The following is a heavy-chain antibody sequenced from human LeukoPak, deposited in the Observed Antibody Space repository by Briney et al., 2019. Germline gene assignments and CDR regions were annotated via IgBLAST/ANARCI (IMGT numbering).Heavy chain of an antibody. J-gene: IGHJ4*02. CDR3: AKNLGVVVATPLDY. CDR1: GFTFSSYS. CDR2: ISSSSSTI. D-gene: IGHD2-15*01. V-gene: IGHV3-48*01. Sequence: GGSLRLSCAASGFTFSSYSMNWVRQAPGKGLEWVSYISSSSSTIYYADSVKGRFTISRDNAKNSLYLQMNSLRAEDTAAYYCAKNLGVVVATPLDYWGQGTLVTVSS.